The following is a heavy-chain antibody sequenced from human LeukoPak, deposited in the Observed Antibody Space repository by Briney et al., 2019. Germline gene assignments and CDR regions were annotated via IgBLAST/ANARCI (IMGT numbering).Heavy chain of an antibody. J-gene: IGHJ4*02. CDR2: ISYDGSNK. Sequence: PGGSLRLSCAASGFTFSSYAMHWVRQAPGKGLEWVAVISYDGSNKYYADSVKGRFTISRDNSKNTPYLQMNSLRAEDTAVYYCARGVSSSYPPNYFDYWGQGTLVTVSS. D-gene: IGHD6-6*01. CDR3: ARGVSSSYPPNYFDY. V-gene: IGHV3-30*01. CDR1: GFTFSSYA.